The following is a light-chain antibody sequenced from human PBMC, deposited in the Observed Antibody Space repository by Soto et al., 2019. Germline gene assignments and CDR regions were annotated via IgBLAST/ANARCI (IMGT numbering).Light chain of an antibody. CDR1: NSDVGGYNY. J-gene: IGLJ2*01. V-gene: IGLV2-14*03. CDR3: SSYARGGTVV. CDR2: DVS. Sequence: QSVLTQPASVSGSPGQSITISCTGSNSDVGGYNYLSWYQQHPGNAPKLIIYDVSYRPSGISNRFSGSKSGNTASLTISGLQAEDESDYYCSSYARGGTVVFGGGTKVTVL.